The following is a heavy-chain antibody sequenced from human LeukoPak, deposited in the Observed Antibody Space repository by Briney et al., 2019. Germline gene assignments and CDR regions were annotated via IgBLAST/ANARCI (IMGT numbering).Heavy chain of an antibody. CDR1: GFTFSSYS. D-gene: IGHD3-22*01. CDR3: ARDPGGYYFDY. J-gene: IGHJ4*02. CDR2: ISSSSSTI. Sequence: GGSLRLSCAASGFTFSSYSMNWVRQAPGKGLEWVSYISSSSSTIYYADSVKGRFTISRDNAKNSLYPQMNSLRAEDTAVYYCARDPGGYYFDYWGQGTLVTVSS. V-gene: IGHV3-48*01.